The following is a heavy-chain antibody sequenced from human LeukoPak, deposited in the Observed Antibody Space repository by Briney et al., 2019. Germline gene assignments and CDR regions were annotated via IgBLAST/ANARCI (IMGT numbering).Heavy chain of an antibody. Sequence: PWETLSLTCTVSGGSISSYYWSWIRQPPGKGLEWIGYIYYSGSTNYNPSLKSRVTISVDTSKNQFSLKLSSVTAADTAVYYCARALYGGNFYGYWGQGTLVTVSS. V-gene: IGHV4-59*01. D-gene: IGHD4-23*01. CDR3: ARALYGGNFYGY. J-gene: IGHJ4*02. CDR2: IYYSGST. CDR1: GGSISSYY.